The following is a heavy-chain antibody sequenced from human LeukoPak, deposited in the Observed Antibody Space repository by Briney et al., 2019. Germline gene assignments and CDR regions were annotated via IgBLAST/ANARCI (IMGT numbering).Heavy chain of an antibody. V-gene: IGHV3-33*01. Sequence: GGSLRLSCAASGFTFCRYGMHWVRQAPGKGLEWVAVIWYDGSNKYCADSVKGRFTISRDNSKNTLYLQVNSLRAEDTAVYYCARARNDYDSSGFSALDLWGQGTLVTVSS. D-gene: IGHD3-22*01. CDR2: IWYDGSNK. CDR3: ARARNDYDSSGFSALDL. CDR1: GFTFCRYG. J-gene: IGHJ5*02.